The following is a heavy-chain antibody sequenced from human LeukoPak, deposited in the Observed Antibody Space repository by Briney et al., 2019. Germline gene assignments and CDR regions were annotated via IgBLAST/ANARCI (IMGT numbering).Heavy chain of an antibody. CDR1: GFTFRTSA. CDR2: ISTTVGNT. V-gene: IGHV3-23*01. CDR3: TKRAEFGGFDP. D-gene: IGHD3-10*01. Sequence: GGSLRLSCAASGFTFRTSAMSWVRQAPGKGLEWVSSISTTVGNTYYADSVKGRFTISRDNSNHTLYLQMNSLTAEDTAVYYCTKRAEFGGFDPWGQGTLVTVSS. J-gene: IGHJ5*02.